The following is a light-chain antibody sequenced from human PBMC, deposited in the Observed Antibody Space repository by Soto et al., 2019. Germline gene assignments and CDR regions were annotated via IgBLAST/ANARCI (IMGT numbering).Light chain of an antibody. CDR2: DAS. Sequence: EIVLTQSPATLSLSPGERATLSCRASQSVSSYLAWYQQKPGQAPSLLIYDASNRAAGIPARFNGGGSGTEGTLTISSLQSEDFELYYCQQFHNWPLSFGGGTKVDIK. CDR1: QSVSSY. J-gene: IGKJ4*01. V-gene: IGKV3-11*01. CDR3: QQFHNWPLS.